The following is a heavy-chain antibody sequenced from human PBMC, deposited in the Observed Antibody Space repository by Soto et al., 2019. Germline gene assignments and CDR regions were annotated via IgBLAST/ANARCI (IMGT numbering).Heavy chain of an antibody. Sequence: XETLSLTCSVSGCSFTSNNWWTWVRQPPGQGLEWIGEIYRTGSTNYNPSLKSRVTISLDKSENQFSLKVTSLTAADTAVYYCASRDPGTSVDYWGQGTLVTVSS. V-gene: IGHV4-4*02. CDR1: GCSFTSNNW. J-gene: IGHJ4*02. D-gene: IGHD1-7*01. CDR3: ASRDPGTSVDY. CDR2: IYRTGST.